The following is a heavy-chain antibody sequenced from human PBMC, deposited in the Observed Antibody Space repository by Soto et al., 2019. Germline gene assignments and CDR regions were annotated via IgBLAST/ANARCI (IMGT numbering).Heavy chain of an antibody. Sequence: QLQLQESGPGLVKPSETLSLTCTVSGGSISSSSYYWGWIRQPPGKGLEWIGSIYYSGSTYYNPSLKSRVTISVDTSKNQFSLKLSSVTAADTAVYYCARPRGGSKSWGNWFDPWGQGTLVTVSS. V-gene: IGHV4-39*01. CDR1: GGSISSSSYY. J-gene: IGHJ5*02. CDR2: IYYSGST. CDR3: ARPRGGSKSWGNWFDP. D-gene: IGHD2-15*01.